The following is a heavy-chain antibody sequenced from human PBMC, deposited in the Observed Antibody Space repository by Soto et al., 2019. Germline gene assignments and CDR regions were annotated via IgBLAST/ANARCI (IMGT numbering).Heavy chain of an antibody. CDR2: ISYDGSNK. J-gene: IGHJ6*02. V-gene: IGHV3-30*18. CDR1: GFTFSSYG. CDR3: AKDLEYYDILTGPERHYYCYYGMDV. D-gene: IGHD3-9*01. Sequence: SLILSCAASGFTFSSYGMHWVRQAPGKGLEWVAVISYDGSNKYYADSVKGRFTISRDNSKNTLYLQMNSLRAEDTAVYYCAKDLEYYDILTGPERHYYCYYGMDVWGQGNTVIVYS.